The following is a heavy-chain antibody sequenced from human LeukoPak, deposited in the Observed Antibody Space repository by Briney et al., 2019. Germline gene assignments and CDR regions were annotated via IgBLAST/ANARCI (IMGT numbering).Heavy chain of an antibody. Sequence: GESLRLSCAASGFTFNNFAMNWVRQAPGKGLEWVSSVNFRGTISYYADSVKGRFTISRDNSKNTLFLQMDSLRAEDAAIYYCAKGERGIDYWGQGTLVTVSS. J-gene: IGHJ4*02. D-gene: IGHD7-27*01. V-gene: IGHV3-23*01. CDR3: AKGERGIDY. CDR2: VNFRGTIS. CDR1: GFTFNNFA.